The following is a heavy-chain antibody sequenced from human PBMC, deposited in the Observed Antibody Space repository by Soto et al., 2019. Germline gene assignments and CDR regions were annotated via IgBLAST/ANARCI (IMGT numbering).Heavy chain of an antibody. CDR2: INAGDGKT. Sequence: QVRLVQSGAEVEKPGASVKVSCKASGYTFTGYAMQWVRQAPGQRLEWMGWINAGDGKTRYSQKFQGRVTFTRDTSASTAYLDLNYLTSEDTAVYYCARGIWGSHRYYFDHWGQGTLVTVSS. CDR1: GYTFTGYA. J-gene: IGHJ4*02. CDR3: ARGIWGSHRYYFDH. D-gene: IGHD3-16*02. V-gene: IGHV1-3*01.